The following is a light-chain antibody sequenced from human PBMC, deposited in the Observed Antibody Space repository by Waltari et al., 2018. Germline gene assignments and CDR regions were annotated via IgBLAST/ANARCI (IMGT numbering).Light chain of an antibody. J-gene: IGLJ3*02. V-gene: IGLV1-44*01. CDR2: DND. Sequence: QSVLTQPHSASGTPGQRFTISCSGRSSNIGSNTVNWYQQLPGTTPKLLIYDNDQRPSGVPDRFSGSKSGTSASLAISGLQSEDESDYYCAAWDDSLNGFWVFGGGTKLTVL. CDR3: AAWDDSLNGFWV. CDR1: SSNIGSNT.